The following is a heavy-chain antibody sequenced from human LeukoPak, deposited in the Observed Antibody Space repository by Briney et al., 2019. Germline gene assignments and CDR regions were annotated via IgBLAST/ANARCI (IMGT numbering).Heavy chain of an antibody. V-gene: IGHV3-53*01. CDR2: SYSGGSS. Sequence: PGGSLRLSCAASGFTVSSNYMSWVRQASGKGLEWVSVSYSGGSSYYADSVKGRFTISRDNSKNTLYLQMNTLRAEDTAVYFCAREEHYRRYFDLWGRGTLVTVSS. CDR3: AREEHYRRYFDL. CDR1: GFTVSSNY. D-gene: IGHD3-16*02. J-gene: IGHJ2*01.